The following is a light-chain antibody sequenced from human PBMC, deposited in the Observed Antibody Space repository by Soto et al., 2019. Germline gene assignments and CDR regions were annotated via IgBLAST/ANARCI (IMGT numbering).Light chain of an antibody. Sequence: QSVLTQPPSVSEAPRQRVTISCSGSSSNIGDNAVNWYQQLPGKAPKLLIFHDNLLPSGVSDRFSGSKSGTSASLAISGLQSEDEDDYYCAAWDDSLNGVVFGGGTQLTVL. CDR2: HDN. J-gene: IGLJ2*01. CDR1: SSNIGDNA. V-gene: IGLV1-36*01. CDR3: AAWDDSLNGVV.